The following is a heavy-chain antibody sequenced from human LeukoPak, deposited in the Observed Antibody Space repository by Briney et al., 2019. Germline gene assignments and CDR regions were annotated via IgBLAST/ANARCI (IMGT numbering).Heavy chain of an antibody. J-gene: IGHJ4*02. D-gene: IGHD6-13*01. CDR2: TNPNSGGT. Sequence: ASVKVSCKASGYTFTGYYMHWVRQAPGQGLEWMGWTNPNSGGTNYAQKFQGRVTMTRDTSISTAYMELSRLRSDDTAVYYCARGDSSSWYYFDYWAREPWSPSPQ. V-gene: IGHV1-2*02. CDR1: GYTFTGYY. CDR3: ARGDSSSWYYFDY.